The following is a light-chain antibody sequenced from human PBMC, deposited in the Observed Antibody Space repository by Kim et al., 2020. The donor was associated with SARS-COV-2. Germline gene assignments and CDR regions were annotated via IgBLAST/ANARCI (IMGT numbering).Light chain of an antibody. Sequence: SPGERATLSCRASQSVSGLLAWYQQKPGQAPRLLIYDASNRATGIPARFSGSGSGTDFTLTISSLEPEDFVVYYCQQRSSWPRVTFGPGTKVDIK. J-gene: IGKJ3*01. CDR1: QSVSGL. CDR2: DAS. CDR3: QQRSSWPRVT. V-gene: IGKV3-11*01.